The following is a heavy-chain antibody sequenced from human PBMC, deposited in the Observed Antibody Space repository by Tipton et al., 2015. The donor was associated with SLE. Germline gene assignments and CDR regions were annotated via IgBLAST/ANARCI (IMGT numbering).Heavy chain of an antibody. CDR3: ARSVDDYGDYVVGDDAFDI. D-gene: IGHD4-17*01. V-gene: IGHV4-59*11. Sequence: TLSLTCTVSGGSISRHYWSWIRQPPGKGLEWIGCIYYSGNTNYSPSLTSRVTISVDTSKNQFSLKLSSVTAADTAVYYCARSVDDYGDYVVGDDAFDIWGQGTMVTVSS. CDR2: IYYSGNT. CDR1: GGSISRHY. J-gene: IGHJ3*02.